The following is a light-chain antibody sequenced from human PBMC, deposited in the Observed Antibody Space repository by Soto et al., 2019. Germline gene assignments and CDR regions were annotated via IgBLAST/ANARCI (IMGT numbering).Light chain of an antibody. V-gene: IGLV4-69*01. CDR1: SGHSSYA. J-gene: IGLJ3*02. Sequence: QPVLTQSPSASASLGASGKLTCTLSSGHSSYAIAWHQQQPEKGPRYLMKVNSDGSHNKEDGIPDRFSGSSSGAERYLTISSLQSEDEADYYGQTWGAGIRVFGGGTKLTVL. CDR2: VNSDGSH. CDR3: QTWGAGIRV.